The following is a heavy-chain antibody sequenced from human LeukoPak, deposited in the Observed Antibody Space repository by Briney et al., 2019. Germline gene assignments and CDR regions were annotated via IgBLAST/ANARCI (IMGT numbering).Heavy chain of an antibody. D-gene: IGHD6-13*01. Sequence: QTGGSLRLSCAASGFIFSTHWMNWVRQAPGKGLEWVANIKQDGSEKYYVDSVKGRFTISRDNAKNSLYLQMNSLRAEDTAVYYCARGYESWDFDYWGQGTLVTVSS. CDR1: GFIFSTHW. J-gene: IGHJ4*02. V-gene: IGHV3-7*01. CDR3: ARGYESWDFDY. CDR2: IKQDGSEK.